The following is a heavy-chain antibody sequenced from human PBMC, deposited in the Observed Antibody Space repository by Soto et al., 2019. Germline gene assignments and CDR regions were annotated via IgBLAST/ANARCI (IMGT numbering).Heavy chain of an antibody. CDR2: VSYDGSNF. CDR3: ARDMDSYAYLPLWPVDY. Sequence: GGSLRLSCAASGFTFYSYAMHWVRQAPGKGLEWVAVVSYDGSNFYYGDSVRGRFTISRDNSKTTLYLQMDSLRTEDTAVYYCARDMDSYAYLPLWPVDYWGQGTLVTVSS. V-gene: IGHV3-30*04. CDR1: GFTFYSYA. J-gene: IGHJ4*02. D-gene: IGHD5-18*01.